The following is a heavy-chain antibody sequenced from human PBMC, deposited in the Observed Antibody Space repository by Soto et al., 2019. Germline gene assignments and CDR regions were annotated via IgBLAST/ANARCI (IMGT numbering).Heavy chain of an antibody. J-gene: IGHJ3*02. D-gene: IGHD3-10*01. CDR2: ISSSSSYI. CDR1: GFTFSSNS. Sequence: EVQLVESGGGLVRPGGSLRLSCPASGFTFSSNSMNWVRQAPGKGLEWGSSISSSSSYIYYADSGKGRFTISRDNAKNALYLKMNSLRAEDTAVYYCARGHEEVLLWFGGTNHNLGALDIWGQGTMVTVSS. V-gene: IGHV3-21*01. CDR3: ARGHEEVLLWFGGTNHNLGALDI.